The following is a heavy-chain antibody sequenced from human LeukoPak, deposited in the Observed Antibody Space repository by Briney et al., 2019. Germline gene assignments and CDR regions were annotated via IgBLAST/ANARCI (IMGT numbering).Heavy chain of an antibody. J-gene: IGHJ4*02. D-gene: IGHD4-17*01. V-gene: IGHV1-69*05. CDR2: IIPIFGTA. Sequence: SVKVSCKASGGTFSSYAISWVRQAPGQGLEWMGRIIPIFGTANYAQKFQGRVTITTDESTSTAYMELSSVRSEDTAVYYCARALPYGDPADYWGQGTLVTVSS. CDR3: ARALPYGDPADY. CDR1: GGTFSSYA.